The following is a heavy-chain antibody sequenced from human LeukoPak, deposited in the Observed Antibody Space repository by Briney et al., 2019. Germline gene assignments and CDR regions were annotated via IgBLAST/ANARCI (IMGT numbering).Heavy chain of an antibody. V-gene: IGHV3-9*01. D-gene: IGHD6-19*01. CDR2: ISWNGGSI. Sequence: QPGRSLRLSCAASGFTFDDYAMHWVRQAPGKGLEWVSGISWNGGSIDYADSVKGRFTISRDNAKNSLYLQMNSLRAEDTAFYYCAKDNRRHYTSGPNPDSLHWGQGALVTVSS. CDR3: AKDNRRHYTSGPNPDSLH. J-gene: IGHJ4*02. CDR1: GFTFDDYA.